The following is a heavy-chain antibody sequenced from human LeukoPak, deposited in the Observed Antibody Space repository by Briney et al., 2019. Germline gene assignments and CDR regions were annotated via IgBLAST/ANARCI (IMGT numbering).Heavy chain of an antibody. CDR1: GYTLTELS. D-gene: IGHD6-19*01. V-gene: IGHV1-24*01. Sequence: GASVKVSCKVSGYTLTELSMHWVRQAPGKGLEWMGGFDPEDGETIYAQKLQGRVTMTRNTSISTAYMELSSLRSEDTAVYYCARGRIRYSSRPSYDIWGQGTMVTVSS. CDR3: ARGRIRYSSRPSYDI. J-gene: IGHJ3*02. CDR2: FDPEDGET.